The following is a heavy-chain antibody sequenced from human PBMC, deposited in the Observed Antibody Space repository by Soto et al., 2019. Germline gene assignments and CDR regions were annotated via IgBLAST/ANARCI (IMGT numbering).Heavy chain of an antibody. CDR2: IYHSGST. CDR3: ARCIRGVIRFDP. V-gene: IGHV4-30-2*01. Sequence: SETLSLTCAVSGGSISSGGYSWSWIRQPPGKGLEWIGYIYHSGSTYYNPSLRSRVTISVDRSKNQFSLKLSSVTAADTAVYYCARCIRGVIRFDPWGHGTLVTVSS. CDR1: GGSISSGGYS. J-gene: IGHJ5*02. D-gene: IGHD3-10*01.